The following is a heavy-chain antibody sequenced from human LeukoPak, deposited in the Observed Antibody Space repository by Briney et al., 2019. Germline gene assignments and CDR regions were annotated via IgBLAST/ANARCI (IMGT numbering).Heavy chain of an antibody. CDR3: AATYYDFWSGTSWGWFDP. CDR1: GGSISSGSYY. CDR2: IYTSGST. J-gene: IGHJ5*02. V-gene: IGHV4-61*02. Sequence: SETLSLTCTVSGGSISSGSYYWSWIRQPAGKGLEWIGRIYTSGSTNYNPSLKSRVTISVDTSKNQFSLKLSSVTAADTAVYYCAATYYDFWSGTSWGWFDPWGQGTLVTDSS. D-gene: IGHD3-3*01.